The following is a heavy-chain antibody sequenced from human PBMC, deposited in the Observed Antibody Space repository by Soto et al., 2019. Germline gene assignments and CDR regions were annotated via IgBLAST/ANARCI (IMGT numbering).Heavy chain of an antibody. CDR2: IYPRDSDT. CDR1: GFSFTSYW. D-gene: IGHD3-3*01. CDR3: ARTGVEDAFEL. Sequence: ESLKISCKSSGFSFTSYWIGWVRQVPGKGLECMGIIYPRDSDTRYNPSFQGQVTISVDESINTAYLQWNSLKTSDTAMYYCARTGVEDAFELWGQGTMVTVSS. V-gene: IGHV5-51*01. J-gene: IGHJ3*01.